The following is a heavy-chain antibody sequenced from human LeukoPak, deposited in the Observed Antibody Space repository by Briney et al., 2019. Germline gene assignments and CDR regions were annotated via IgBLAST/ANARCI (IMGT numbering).Heavy chain of an antibody. CDR2: STGSGGTT. V-gene: IGHV3-23*01. Sequence: GGSLRLPCAASGFTFSSYAMTWVRQAPGKGLEWVSASTGSGGTTYYAGSVMGRFTISRDNSKNTLYLQMNSLRAEDTAVYYCAKDRSRSGYYFDYWGQGTLVTVSS. CDR1: GFTFSSYA. D-gene: IGHD3-22*01. CDR3: AKDRSRSGYYFDY. J-gene: IGHJ4*02.